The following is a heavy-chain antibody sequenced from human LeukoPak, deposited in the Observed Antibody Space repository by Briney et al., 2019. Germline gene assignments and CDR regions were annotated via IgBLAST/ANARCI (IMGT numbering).Heavy chain of an antibody. V-gene: IGHV4-39*01. J-gene: IGHJ6*03. CDR2: IYHSGST. Sequence: PSETLSLTCTVSGGSISSSSYYWSWIRQPPGKGLEWIGYIYHSGSTYYNPSLKSRVTISVDTSKNQFSLKLSSVTAADTAVYYCARVGQWGCGGDCYSIGSLYYYYYMDVWGKGTTVTVSS. CDR1: GGSISSSSYY. D-gene: IGHD2-21*01. CDR3: ARVGQWGCGGDCYSIGSLYYYYYMDV.